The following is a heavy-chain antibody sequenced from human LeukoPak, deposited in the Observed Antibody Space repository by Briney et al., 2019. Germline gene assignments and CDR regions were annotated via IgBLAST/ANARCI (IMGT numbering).Heavy chain of an antibody. CDR3: ARQYGRCSSTSCYGNGWFDP. CDR2: INTDGSST. D-gene: IGHD2-2*01. CDR1: GFTFSSYW. V-gene: IGHV3-74*01. J-gene: IGHJ5*02. Sequence: PGGSLRLSCAASGFTFSSYWMHWVRQAPGKGLVWVSRINTDGSSTTYADSVKGRFTISRDNAKNTLHLQMNSLRVEDTAVYYCARQYGRCSSTSCYGNGWFDPWGQGTLVTVSS.